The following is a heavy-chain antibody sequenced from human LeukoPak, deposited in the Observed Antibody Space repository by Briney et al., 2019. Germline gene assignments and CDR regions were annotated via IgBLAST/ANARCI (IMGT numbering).Heavy chain of an antibody. CDR1: GFVFSNYA. V-gene: IGHV3-23*01. Sequence: GGSLRLSCAASGFVFSNYAMSWVRQAPGKGLEWVSSITGGGDTTYYADSVRGRFTISRDNSKNTLSLQTNSLRAEDTAVYYCAKQRSEVVVAATNYWGQGTLVTVSS. J-gene: IGHJ4*02. CDR3: AKQRSEVVVAATNY. D-gene: IGHD2-15*01. CDR2: ITGGGDTT.